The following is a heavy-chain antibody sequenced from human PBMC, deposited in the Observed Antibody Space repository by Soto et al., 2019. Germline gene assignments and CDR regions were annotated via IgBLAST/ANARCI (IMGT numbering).Heavy chain of an antibody. D-gene: IGHD3-22*01. CDR3: ARTDRAIFYGMDV. V-gene: IGHV4-34*01. CDR1: GWSFSAYY. CDR2: IDHSGST. Sequence: SETLSLPCAVYGWSFSAYYWSWIRQPPGKGLEWIGEIDHSGSTNYNPSLESRVTISVDTSKNQLSLKVSSVTAADTAVYHCARTDRAIFYGMDVWGQGTTVTVSS. J-gene: IGHJ6*02.